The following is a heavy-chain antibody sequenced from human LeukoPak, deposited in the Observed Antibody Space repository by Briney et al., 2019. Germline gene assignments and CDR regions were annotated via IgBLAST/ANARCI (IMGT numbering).Heavy chain of an antibody. CDR3: ARRYCGGDCHSPYFDY. V-gene: IGHV3-7*01. CDR2: VMQDGSEK. D-gene: IGHD2-21*02. Sequence: GGSLRLSCAASGFTFSNYWMSWVGQPQGRGLEGVANVMQDGSEKYYVDSVKGRFTISRDNAKNSLYLQMNSLRAEDTAVYYCARRYCGGDCHSPYFDYWGQGTLVTVSS. J-gene: IGHJ4*02. CDR1: GFTFSNYW.